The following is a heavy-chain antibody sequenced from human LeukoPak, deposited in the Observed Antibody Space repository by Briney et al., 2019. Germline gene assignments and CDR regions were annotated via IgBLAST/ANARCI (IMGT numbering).Heavy chain of an antibody. CDR3: AKDGSSSWYYFDY. CDR2: ISYDGSNK. Sequence: GGSLRLSCAASGFTFSSYGMHWVRQAPGKGLEWVAVISYDGSNKYYADSVKGRFTISRDNSKNTLYLHMNSLTAEDTALYYCAKDGSSSWYYFDYWGQGTLVTVSS. J-gene: IGHJ4*02. CDR1: GFTFSSYG. D-gene: IGHD6-13*01. V-gene: IGHV3-30*18.